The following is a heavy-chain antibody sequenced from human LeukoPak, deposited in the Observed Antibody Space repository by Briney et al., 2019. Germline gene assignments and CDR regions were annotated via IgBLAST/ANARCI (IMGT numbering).Heavy chain of an antibody. CDR2: ISGSGGST. Sequence: GGSLRLACAASGFSFSSYVMSWVCQAPGKGLEGVSGISGSGGSTYYADSVKGRFTISRDNSKNTLYLQMNSLRAEDTAVYYCAKDRHMTTVSDFDYWGQGTLVTVSS. CDR3: AKDRHMTTVSDFDY. J-gene: IGHJ4*02. D-gene: IGHD4-11*01. CDR1: GFSFSSYV. V-gene: IGHV3-23*01.